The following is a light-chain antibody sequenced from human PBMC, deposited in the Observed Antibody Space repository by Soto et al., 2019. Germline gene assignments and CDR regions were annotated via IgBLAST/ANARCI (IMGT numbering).Light chain of an antibody. V-gene: IGLV1-51*01. Sequence: SVLTQPPSVSAAPGQKVTISCSGSSSNIRNSYVSWYRQLPGTAPKLLIYETDKRTTGTPERFSGSKSGTSATLGITGLQTGDEADYYCGTWDSSLSAWVFGGGTKVTVL. CDR3: GTWDSSLSAWV. J-gene: IGLJ3*02. CDR2: ETD. CDR1: SSNIRNSY.